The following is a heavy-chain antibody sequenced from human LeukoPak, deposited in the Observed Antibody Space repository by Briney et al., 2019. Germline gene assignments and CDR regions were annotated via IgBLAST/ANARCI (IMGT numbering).Heavy chain of an antibody. V-gene: IGHV4-61*01. CDR2: IYNGVNT. J-gene: IGHJ4*02. Sequence: PSETLSLTCTVSGASVSSASYWSWIRQPPGKGVEWIAHIYNGVNTNYNPSLKSRVTISVDTSKNQFSLRLNSATAADTAVYYCAGYGSESYYKAFAFWGQGILVPVSS. CDR3: AGYGSESYYKAFAF. CDR1: GASVSSASY. D-gene: IGHD3-10*01.